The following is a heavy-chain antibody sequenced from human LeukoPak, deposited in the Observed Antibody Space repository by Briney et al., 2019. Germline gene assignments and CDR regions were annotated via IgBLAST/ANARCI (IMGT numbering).Heavy chain of an antibody. CDR3: ARGGSDTAMAHDY. CDR1: VFTFSNHW. CDR2: ISRGASRT. V-gene: IGHV3-74*01. J-gene: IGHJ4*02. D-gene: IGHD5-18*01. Sequence: GGSLRLSCAASVFTFSNHWMHWVRHAPWKGLMWVSRISRGASRTDYADSVKGRFTISRDDAKNTLYLQVNSLRVEDTGVYFCARGGSDTAMAHDYWGQGILVTVSS.